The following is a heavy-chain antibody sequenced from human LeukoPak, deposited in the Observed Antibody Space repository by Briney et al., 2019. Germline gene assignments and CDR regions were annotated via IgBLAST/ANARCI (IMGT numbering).Heavy chain of an antibody. CDR3: AKDFYRLGEFDAFDN. V-gene: IGHV3-9*03. J-gene: IGHJ3*02. CDR1: GFTFDDYA. Sequence: PGRSLRLSCAASGFTFDDYAMHWVRQAPGKGLEWVSGISWNSGSIGYADSVKGRFTISRDNAKNSLYLQMNSLRAEDMALYYCAKDFYRLGEFDAFDNWGQGTMVTVSS. CDR2: ISWNSGSI. D-gene: IGHD3-16*01.